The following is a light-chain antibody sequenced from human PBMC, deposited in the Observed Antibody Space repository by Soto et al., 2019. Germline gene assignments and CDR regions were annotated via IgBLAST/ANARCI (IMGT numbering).Light chain of an antibody. CDR3: QQRSNWPGT. Sequence: DIVCTKSPGTLTLSPGERATLSCRASQSVSSSYLAWYQQKPGQAPRLLIYDASNRATGIPARFSGSGSGTDFTLTISSLEPEDFAVYYCQQRSNWPGTFGQGTKVDIK. V-gene: IGKV3D-20*02. CDR1: QSVSSSY. CDR2: DAS. J-gene: IGKJ1*01.